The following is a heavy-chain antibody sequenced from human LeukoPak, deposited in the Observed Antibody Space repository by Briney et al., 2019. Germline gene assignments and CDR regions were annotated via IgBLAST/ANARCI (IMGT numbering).Heavy chain of an antibody. J-gene: IGHJ4*02. D-gene: IGHD4-23*01. CDR2: IIPIFGTA. V-gene: IGHV1-69*13. Sequence: ASVKVSCKASGGTFSSYAISWVRQAPGQGLEWMGGIIPIFGTANYAQKFQGRVTITADESTSTAYMELSSLRSKDTAVYYCARLMTTVVTDYYFDYWGQGTLVTVSS. CDR3: ARLMTTVVTDYYFDY. CDR1: GGTFSSYA.